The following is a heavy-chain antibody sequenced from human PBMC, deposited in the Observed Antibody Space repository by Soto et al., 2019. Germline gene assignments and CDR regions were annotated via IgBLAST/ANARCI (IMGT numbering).Heavy chain of an antibody. V-gene: IGHV3-33*06. D-gene: IGHD3-22*01. CDR3: AKVFYYYDSSGYYYFDY. CDR1: GFAFSSYG. J-gene: IGHJ4*02. CDR2: IWHDGSDK. Sequence: PGGSLRLSCVASGFAFSSYGMHWVRQAPGKGLEWVAIIWHDGSDKYYGDSVKGRFTISRDNSKNTLYLQMNTLRAEDTAVYYCAKVFYYYDSSGYYYFDYWGQGTLVTVSS.